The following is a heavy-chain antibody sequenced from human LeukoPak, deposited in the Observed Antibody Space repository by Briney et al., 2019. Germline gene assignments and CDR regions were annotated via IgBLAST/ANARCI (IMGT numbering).Heavy chain of an antibody. J-gene: IGHJ4*02. V-gene: IGHV1-2*02. CDR1: GYTFTGYY. CDR2: ISPNSGDT. Sequence: ASVKVSCKASGYTFTGYYMHWVRQAPGQGLEWMGWISPNSGDTNYAQKFQGRVTMTRDTSITTAYMELRRLASDDTAVYFCARTYYYDSSGYYWWGQGTLVTVSS. D-gene: IGHD3-22*01. CDR3: ARTYYYDSSGYYW.